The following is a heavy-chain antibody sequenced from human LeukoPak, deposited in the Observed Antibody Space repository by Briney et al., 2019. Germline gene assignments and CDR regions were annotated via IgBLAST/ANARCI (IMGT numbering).Heavy chain of an antibody. J-gene: IGHJ4*02. CDR2: INSGRTYT. Sequence: PGGSLRLSCAASGFTFSSYAMNWVRQAPGKGLEWVSSINSGRTYTYYTESVKGRFTVSRDNAKNSLSLQMNSLRAEDTAIYYCARSLTTLTYEGYWGQGTLVTVSS. CDR1: GFTFSSYA. D-gene: IGHD1-1*01. V-gene: IGHV3-21*01. CDR3: ARSLTTLTYEGY.